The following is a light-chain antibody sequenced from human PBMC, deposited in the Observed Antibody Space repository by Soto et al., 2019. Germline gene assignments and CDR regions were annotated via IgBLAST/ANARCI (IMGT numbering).Light chain of an antibody. Sequence: QSALTQPASVSGSPGQSITISCTGTSTDVGGYNYVSWYQQHPGRAPKLIIYEVTNRPSGVSNRFTGSKSGNTASLTISGLQAEDEADYYCYSYTSSTTRVFGGGTKLTVL. J-gene: IGLJ3*02. V-gene: IGLV2-14*01. CDR1: STDVGGYNY. CDR2: EVT. CDR3: YSYTSSTTRV.